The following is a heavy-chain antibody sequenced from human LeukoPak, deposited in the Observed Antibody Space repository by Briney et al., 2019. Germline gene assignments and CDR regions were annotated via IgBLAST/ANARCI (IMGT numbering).Heavy chain of an antibody. CDR3: ARARFVVVSAGPDPDLYYFDY. CDR1: GYTFTSYA. CDR2: IIPIFGTA. J-gene: IGHJ4*02. V-gene: IGHV1-69*13. D-gene: IGHD2-2*01. Sequence: ASVKVSCKXSGYTFTSYAISWVRQAPGQGLERMGGIIPIFGTANYAQKFQGRVTITADESTSTACMELSSLRSEDTAVYYCARARFVVVSAGPDPDLYYFDYWGQGTLVTVSS.